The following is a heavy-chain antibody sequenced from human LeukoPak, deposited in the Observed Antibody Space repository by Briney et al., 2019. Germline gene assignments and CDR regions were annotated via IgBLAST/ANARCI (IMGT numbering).Heavy chain of an antibody. CDR2: ISSSSSYI. J-gene: IGHJ4*02. Sequence: GGSLRLSCAASGFTFSSYSMNWVRQAPGKGPEWVSSISSSSSYIYYADSVKGRFTISRDNAKNSLYLQMNSLRAEDTAVYYCARGNWNYADFDYWGQGTLVTVSS. V-gene: IGHV3-21*01. CDR1: GFTFSSYS. D-gene: IGHD1-7*01. CDR3: ARGNWNYADFDY.